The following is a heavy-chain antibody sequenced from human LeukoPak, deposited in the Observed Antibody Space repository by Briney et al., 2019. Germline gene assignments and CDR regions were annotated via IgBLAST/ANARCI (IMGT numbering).Heavy chain of an antibody. CDR1: GGSFSGYY. D-gene: IGHD1-7*01. Sequence: SETLSLTCAVYGGSFSGYYWSWIRQPPGKGLEWIGYIYYSGSTNYNPSLKSRVTISVDTSKNQFSLRLSSVTAADTAVYYCARGRYNWNYEGVDYWGQGTLVTVSS. CDR2: IYYSGST. V-gene: IGHV4-59*01. J-gene: IGHJ4*02. CDR3: ARGRYNWNYEGVDY.